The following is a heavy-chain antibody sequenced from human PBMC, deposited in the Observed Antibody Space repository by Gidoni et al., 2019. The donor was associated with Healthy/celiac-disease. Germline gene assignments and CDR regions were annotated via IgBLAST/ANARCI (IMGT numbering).Heavy chain of an antibody. V-gene: IGHV3-7*01. J-gene: IGHJ4*02. CDR1: GFTFSRSW. Sequence: EVQLVESGGGLVQPGGSLRLSCAASGFTFSRSWMSWVRQAPGKGLEWVANIKQDGSEKYYVDSVKGRFTISRDNAKNSLYLQMNSLRAEDTAVYYCARDLGIGGDYDFWSGYDTRFDYWGQGTLVTVSS. D-gene: IGHD3-3*01. CDR3: ARDLGIGGDYDFWSGYDTRFDY. CDR2: IKQDGSEK.